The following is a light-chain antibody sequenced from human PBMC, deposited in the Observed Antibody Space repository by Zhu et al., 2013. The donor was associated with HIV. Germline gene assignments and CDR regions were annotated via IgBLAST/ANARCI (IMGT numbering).Light chain of an antibody. CDR2: EVS. J-gene: IGLJ3*02. V-gene: IGLV2-8*01. CDR1: SSDVGNYNL. Sequence: QSALTQPASVSGSPGQSITISCTGTSSDVGNYNLVSWYQQHPGKAPKLMIYEVSKRPSGVPDRFSGSKSGNTASLTVSGLQAEDEADYYYSSYAGSNNLVFGGGTKLTVL. CDR3: SSYAGSNNLV.